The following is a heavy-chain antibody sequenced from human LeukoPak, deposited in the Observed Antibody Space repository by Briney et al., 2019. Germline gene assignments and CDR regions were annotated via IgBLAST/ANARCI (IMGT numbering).Heavy chain of an antibody. J-gene: IGHJ6*03. D-gene: IGHD3-16*01. Sequence: GGSLRLSCAASGFTFSNYAMSWVRQAPGKGLEWVSAISGSDGSTNYADSVKGRFTISRDNSKNTLYLQMNSLRAEDTAVYYCAKDDGGSYYIYYYYMDVWGKGTTVTISS. V-gene: IGHV3-23*01. CDR2: ISGSDGST. CDR1: GFTFSNYA. CDR3: AKDDGGSYYIYYYYMDV.